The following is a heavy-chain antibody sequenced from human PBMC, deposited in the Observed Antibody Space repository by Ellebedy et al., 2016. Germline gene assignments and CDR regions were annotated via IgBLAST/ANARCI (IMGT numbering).Heavy chain of an antibody. CDR2: IYHSGNT. CDR3: ARDLVGATSYFDY. Sequence: GSLRLSCSVSGYSISDGYYWGWIRPPPGKGLEWIGSIYHSGNTYYNPSLKSRVTISVDKSKNQFSLKLSSVTAADTAVYYCARDLVGATSYFDYWGQGTLVTVSS. D-gene: IGHD1-26*01. J-gene: IGHJ4*02. CDR1: GYSISDGYY. V-gene: IGHV4-38-2*02.